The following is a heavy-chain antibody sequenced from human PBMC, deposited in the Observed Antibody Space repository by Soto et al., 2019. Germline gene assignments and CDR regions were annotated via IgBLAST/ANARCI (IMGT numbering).Heavy chain of an antibody. Sequence: QVQLQQWGAGLLKPSETLSLTCAVYGGSFSGYYWSWIRQPPGKGLEWIGEINHSGSTNYNPSLKSRVTISVDTSKNQFSLKLSSVTAADMAVYYCARGRGTGSGYDYRYYYYGMDVWGQGTTVTVSS. CDR1: GGSFSGYY. V-gene: IGHV4-34*01. CDR3: ARGRGTGSGYDYRYYYYGMDV. CDR2: INHSGST. J-gene: IGHJ6*02. D-gene: IGHD5-12*01.